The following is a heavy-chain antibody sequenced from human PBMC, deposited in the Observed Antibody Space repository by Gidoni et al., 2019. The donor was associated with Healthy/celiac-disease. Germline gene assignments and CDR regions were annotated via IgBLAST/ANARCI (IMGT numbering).Heavy chain of an antibody. D-gene: IGHD2-21*02. CDR3: ARDEAAGGGDSAFDI. Sequence: QVQLQESGPGLVKPSETLSLTCTVSGGSVSSGSYYWSWIRQPPGKGLEWIGYIYYSGSTNYNPSLKSRVTISVDTSKNQFSLKLSSVTAADTAVYYCARDEAAGGGDSAFDIWGQGTMVTVSS. V-gene: IGHV4-61*01. CDR1: GGSVSSGSYY. J-gene: IGHJ3*02. CDR2: IYYSGST.